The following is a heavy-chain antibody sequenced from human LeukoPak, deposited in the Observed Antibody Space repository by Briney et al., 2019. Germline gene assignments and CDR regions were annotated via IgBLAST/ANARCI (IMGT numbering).Heavy chain of an antibody. Sequence: PGGSLRLSCAASGFTFSSYWMSWVRQAPGKGLEWVASIKQDGSEKYYVDSVKGRFTISRDNAKNSLYLQMNSLRAEDTAVYYCARETVAAQTDAFDIWGQGTMVTVSS. J-gene: IGHJ3*02. CDR2: IKQDGSEK. D-gene: IGHD6-19*01. CDR1: GFTFSSYW. CDR3: ARETVAAQTDAFDI. V-gene: IGHV3-7*01.